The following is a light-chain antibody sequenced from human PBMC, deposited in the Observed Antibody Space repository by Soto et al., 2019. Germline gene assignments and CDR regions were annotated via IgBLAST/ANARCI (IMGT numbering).Light chain of an antibody. Sequence: EIVLTQSPGTLSLYPGERAILSCRASQSVDSRYFGWYQQKPGQAPRLLIYGVSTRATGIPDRFSGSGSGTDFTLTISRLEPDDFAVYYCQQYGAFWTFGQGTKVDNK. CDR1: QSVDSRY. CDR3: QQYGAFWT. CDR2: GVS. V-gene: IGKV3-20*01. J-gene: IGKJ1*01.